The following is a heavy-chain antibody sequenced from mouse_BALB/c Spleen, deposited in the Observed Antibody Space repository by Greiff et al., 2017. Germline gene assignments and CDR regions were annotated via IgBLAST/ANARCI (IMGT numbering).Heavy chain of an antibody. J-gene: IGHJ3*01. V-gene: IGHV5-6-3*01. Sequence: DVMLVESGGGLVQPGGSLKLSCAASGFTFSSYGMSWVRQTPDKRLELVATINSNGGSTYYPDSVKGRFTISRDNAKNTLYLQMSSLKSEDTAMYYCARYGLFAYWGQGTLVTVSA. D-gene: IGHD1-1*02. CDR1: GFTFSSYG. CDR2: INSNGGST. CDR3: ARYGLFAY.